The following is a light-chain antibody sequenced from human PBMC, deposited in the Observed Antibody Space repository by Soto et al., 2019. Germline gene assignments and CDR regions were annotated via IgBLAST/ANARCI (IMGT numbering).Light chain of an antibody. Sequence: QSVLTQPPSVSGAPGQRVTISCTGSSSNIGAGYDVHWYQQLPGTAPKLLIYVNTNRPSGVPERFSASKSGTSASLAITGLQAEDEADYYCQSYDSGLRLVFGGGTKLTVL. CDR3: QSYDSGLRLV. J-gene: IGLJ2*01. CDR2: VNT. V-gene: IGLV1-40*01. CDR1: SSNIGAGYD.